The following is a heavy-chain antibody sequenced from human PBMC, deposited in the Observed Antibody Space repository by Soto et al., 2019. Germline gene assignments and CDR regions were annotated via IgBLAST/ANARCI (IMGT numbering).Heavy chain of an antibody. D-gene: IGHD1-26*01. Sequence: QVQLVQSGAEVKKPGSSVKVSCKASGGTFSSYAISWVRQAPGQGLEWMGGIIPIFGTANYAQKFQGRVTITADKSTSTAYLELSRLGSEGTAVYFCAGDRQYSGSEGPGVDYWGQGTLVTVSS. V-gene: IGHV1-69*06. J-gene: IGHJ4*02. CDR1: GGTFSSYA. CDR3: AGDRQYSGSEGPGVDY. CDR2: IIPIFGTA.